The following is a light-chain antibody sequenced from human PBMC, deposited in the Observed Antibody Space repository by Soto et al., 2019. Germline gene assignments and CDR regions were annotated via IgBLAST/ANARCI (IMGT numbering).Light chain of an antibody. Sequence: QSVLTQPPSASGTHGQRVTISCSGSSSNIGSNTVNWYQQLPGTAPKLLIYTNNQRPSGVPDRFSGSKSGTSASLAISGLQSQDEADYYCAAWDDSLSGYVVFGGGTKLTVL. CDR3: AAWDDSLSGYVV. CDR2: TNN. CDR1: SSNIGSNT. J-gene: IGLJ2*01. V-gene: IGLV1-44*01.